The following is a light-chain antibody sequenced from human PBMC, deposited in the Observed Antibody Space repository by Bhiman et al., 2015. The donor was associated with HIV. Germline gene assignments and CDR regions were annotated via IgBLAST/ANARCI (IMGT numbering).Light chain of an antibody. CDR3: GTWDSRTRDIV. CDR1: SSNIGSHY. V-gene: IGLV1-47*01. J-gene: IGLJ3*02. Sequence: QSVLTQPPSASGTPGQRVTISCSGSSSNIGSHYVYWYQQLPGTTPKLLIHRNNQRPSGVPDRFSGSKSGTSASLAISGLRSEDEADYYCGTWDSRTRDIVFGGGTKVTVL. CDR2: RNN.